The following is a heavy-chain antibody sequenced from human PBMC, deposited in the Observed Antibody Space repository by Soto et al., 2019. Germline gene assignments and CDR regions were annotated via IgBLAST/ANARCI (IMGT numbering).Heavy chain of an antibody. V-gene: IGHV1-69*13. CDR1: GGTFSSYA. D-gene: IGHD3-9*01. CDR3: ARVDLYDIVTGGPLPPHYYYGMDV. Sequence: SSVKVSCKASGGTFSSYAISWVRQAPGQGLEWMGGIIPTFGTANHAQKFQGRVTITADESTSTAYMELSSLRSEDTAVYYCARVDLYDIVTGGPLPPHYYYGMDVWGQGTKVIVS. J-gene: IGHJ6*02. CDR2: IIPTFGTA.